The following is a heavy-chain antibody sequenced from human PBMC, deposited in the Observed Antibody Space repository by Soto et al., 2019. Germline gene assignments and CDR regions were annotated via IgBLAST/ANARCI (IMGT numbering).Heavy chain of an antibody. CDR3: AKDEVYGDGLWLAAN. V-gene: IGHV3-23*01. Sequence: AWESXRLSCSASGFTFSRYSRMWFRQPPGKGQEWVAGMTGSGGDIRYADSVKGRFIISKDNSKNTLYLQMNSLRAEDTAMYYCAKDEVYGDGLWLAANWGQGTLVTVSS. D-gene: IGHD2-21*02. CDR1: GFTFSRYS. CDR2: MTGSGGDI. J-gene: IGHJ4*02.